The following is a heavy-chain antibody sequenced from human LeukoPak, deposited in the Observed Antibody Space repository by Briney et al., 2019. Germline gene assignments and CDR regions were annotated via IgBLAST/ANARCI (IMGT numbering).Heavy chain of an antibody. V-gene: IGHV1-18*04. J-gene: IGHJ4*02. CDR3: ARDLPYYYDSSGYYLHPRGFDY. Sequence: ASVKVSCKASGYTFTGYYMHWVRQAPGQGLEWMGWISAYNGNTNYAQKLQGRVTMITDTSTSTAYMELRSLRSDDTAVYYCARDLPYYYDSSGYYLHPRGFDYWGQGTLVTVSS. D-gene: IGHD3-22*01. CDR1: GYTFTGYY. CDR2: ISAYNGNT.